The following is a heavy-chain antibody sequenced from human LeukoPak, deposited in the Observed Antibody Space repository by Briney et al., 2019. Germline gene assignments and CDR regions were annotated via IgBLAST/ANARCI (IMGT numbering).Heavy chain of an antibody. CDR2: INPNSGGT. J-gene: IGHJ6*03. Sequence: ASVTVSCKASGYTFTVYYMHWVRQAPGQGLEWMGWINPNSGGTNYAQKFQGRVTMTRDTSISTAYMELSRLRSDDTAVYYCAKSSGGTDYYYMDVWGKGTTVTVSS. CDR3: AKSSGGTDYYYMDV. CDR1: GYTFTVYY. D-gene: IGHD2-15*01. V-gene: IGHV1-2*02.